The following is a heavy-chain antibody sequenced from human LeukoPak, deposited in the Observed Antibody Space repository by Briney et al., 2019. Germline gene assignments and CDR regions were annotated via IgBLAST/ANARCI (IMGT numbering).Heavy chain of an antibody. CDR2: IIGSGGGT. V-gene: IGHV3-23*01. J-gene: IGHJ4*02. Sequence: GGSLSFSGAAPGFTFSTYAMTWFGQAQGKGLEWVSAIIGSGGGTYYADSVKGRFTISRDNAKNSLYLQMNSLRAEDTAVYYCARTPNYGFWNNYGSLDSWGQGTLVTISS. CDR1: GFTFSTYA. D-gene: IGHD3-3*01. CDR3: ARTPNYGFWNNYGSLDS.